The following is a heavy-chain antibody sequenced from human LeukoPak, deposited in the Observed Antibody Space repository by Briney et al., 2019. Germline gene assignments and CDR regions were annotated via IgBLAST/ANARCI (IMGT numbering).Heavy chain of an antibody. CDR1: GYTFTSYY. CDR3: AREMITFGGVIAGGPGY. Sequence: ASVKVSCKASGYTFTSYYMHWVRQAPGQGLEWMGIINPSGGSTSYAQKFQGRVTITRDTSTSTVYMELSSLRSEDTAVYYYAREMITFGGVIAGGPGYWGQGTLVTVSS. CDR2: INPSGGST. V-gene: IGHV1-46*03. J-gene: IGHJ4*02. D-gene: IGHD3-16*02.